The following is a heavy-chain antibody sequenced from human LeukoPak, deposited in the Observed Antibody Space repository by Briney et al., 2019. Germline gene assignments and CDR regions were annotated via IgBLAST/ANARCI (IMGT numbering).Heavy chain of an antibody. CDR3: AREGRYRYGYNQYHLYMDI. J-gene: IGHJ6*03. V-gene: IGHV4-59*01. CDR1: GGSISSYY. D-gene: IGHD5-18*01. Sequence: SETLSLTCSVSGGSISSYYWSWIRQSPGKGREWIGYIYYDVSTNYNPSLRGRVTISVDTPKNKFSLKLSSVPAAETAVYYCAREGRYRYGYNQYHLYMDIWGKGTTVTVSS. CDR2: IYYDVST.